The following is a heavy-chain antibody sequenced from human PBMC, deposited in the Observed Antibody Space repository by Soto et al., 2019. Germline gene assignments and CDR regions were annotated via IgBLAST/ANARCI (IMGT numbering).Heavy chain of an antibody. CDR3: ARSYRCGISTSCYLDY. CDR1: GFTFSDFY. D-gene: IGHD2-2*01. V-gene: IGHV3-11*01. J-gene: IGHJ4*02. Sequence: QVQLVESGGGVVKPGGSLRLSCAASGFTFSDFYMSWIRQAPGKGLEWISYFCGTGNSRYFPDSGKDRFSISRDNAKNSLYLQMNSLRAEDTAIYYCARSYRCGISTSCYLDYWGQGTLVTVSS. CDR2: FCGTGNSR.